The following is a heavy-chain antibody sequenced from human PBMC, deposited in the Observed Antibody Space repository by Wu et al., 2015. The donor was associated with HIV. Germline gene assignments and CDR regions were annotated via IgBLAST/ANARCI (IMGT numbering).Heavy chain of an antibody. D-gene: IGHD3-10*01. CDR1: GFTFNNKY. Sequence: QVKLVQSGAEVKKPGASVKVSCKASGFTFNNKYIHWVRRAPGQGLEWLGVIDPRSRSTAYAQKFQDRVKVTSDTSTSTFYMEVSSLRSEDTAIYYCARVFHASGTHGWSYYFDPWGQGTLVTVSS. CDR3: ARVFHASGTHGWSYYFDP. V-gene: IGHV1-46*02. J-gene: IGHJ5*02. CDR2: IDPRSRST.